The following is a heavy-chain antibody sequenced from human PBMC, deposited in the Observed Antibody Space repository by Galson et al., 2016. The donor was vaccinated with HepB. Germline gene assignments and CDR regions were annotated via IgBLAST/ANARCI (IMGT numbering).Heavy chain of an antibody. V-gene: IGHV1-2*02. Sequence: SVKVSCKASGYTFTGYYMHWVRQAPGQGLEWMGWINPDSGVTSYAQKFQGRVTMTRDTSISTVYMELSRLKSDDTAIYYYARDRYSGSYYVGAFAIWGQGTMVTVA. J-gene: IGHJ3*02. CDR3: ARDRYSGSYYVGAFAI. CDR1: GYTFTGYY. D-gene: IGHD1-26*01. CDR2: INPDSGVT.